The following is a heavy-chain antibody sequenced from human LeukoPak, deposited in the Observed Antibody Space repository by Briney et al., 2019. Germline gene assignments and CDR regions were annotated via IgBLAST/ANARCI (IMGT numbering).Heavy chain of an antibody. V-gene: IGHV5-51*01. J-gene: IGHJ4*02. D-gene: IGHD2-2*01. CDR1: GYIFTNYW. CDR2: IYPGDSET. Sequence: GESLKISCTGSGYIFTNYWIAWVRQMPGKGLEWMGIIYPGDSETTYSPSFQGQVTISADKSITTTNLQWSSLKALDTAMYYCARGRGYCSSSSCYDFDYWGQGTLVTVPS. CDR3: ARGRGYCSSSSCYDFDY.